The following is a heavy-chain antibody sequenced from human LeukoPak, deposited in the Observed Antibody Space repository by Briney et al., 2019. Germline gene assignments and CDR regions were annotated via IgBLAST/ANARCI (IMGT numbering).Heavy chain of an antibody. J-gene: IGHJ5*02. D-gene: IGHD3-16*02. Sequence: SQTLSLTCTVSGGSISSASYYWSWIRQPAGKGLEWIGRIYTSGSTNYNPSLKSRVTISIDTSKNQFSLKLSSVTAADTAVYYCARGGMITFGGVIVRNWFDPWGQGTLVTVSS. V-gene: IGHV4-61*02. CDR3: ARGGMITFGGVIVRNWFDP. CDR2: IYTSGST. CDR1: GGSISSASYY.